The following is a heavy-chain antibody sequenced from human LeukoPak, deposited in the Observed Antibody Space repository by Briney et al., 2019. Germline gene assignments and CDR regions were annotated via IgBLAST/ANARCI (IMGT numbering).Heavy chain of an antibody. CDR3: ASRQSTGNRNRGIGYFDY. J-gene: IGHJ4*02. CDR2: IYYSGST. CDR1: GGSISSGGYY. Sequence: SQTLAFTCNVSGGSISSGGYYWSWIRQHPGKGLEWIGYIYYSGSTYYNPSLKSRVTISVDTSKNQFSLKLSSVTAAATAVYYCASRQSTGNRNRGIGYFDYWGQGTLVTVSS. V-gene: IGHV4-31*03. D-gene: IGHD1-14*01.